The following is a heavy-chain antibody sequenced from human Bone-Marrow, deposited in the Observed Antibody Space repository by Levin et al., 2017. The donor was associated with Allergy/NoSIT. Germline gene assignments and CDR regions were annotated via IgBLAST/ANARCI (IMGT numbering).Heavy chain of an antibody. CDR1: GGSISSHY. CDR2: IYFGGST. V-gene: IGHV4-59*11. Sequence: SETLSLTCSVSGGSISSHYWSWIRQPPGKGLEWIGHIYFGGSTNYNPSLKSRVTISLGTSRRQFSLRLTSVTAADPAGYFGARALRETCRRVPCYSFDYWGQGALVTVSS. CDR3: ARALRETCRRVPCYSFDY. J-gene: IGHJ4*02. D-gene: IGHD1-26*01.